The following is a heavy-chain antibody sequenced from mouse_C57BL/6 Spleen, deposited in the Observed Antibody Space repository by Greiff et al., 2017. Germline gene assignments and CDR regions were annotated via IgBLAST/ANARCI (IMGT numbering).Heavy chain of an antibody. D-gene: IGHD2-4*01. J-gene: IGHJ2*01. CDR3: ARNYDYDAYYFDY. CDR1: GYAFSSYW. CDR2: IYPGDGDT. V-gene: IGHV1-80*01. Sequence: VQLQQSGAELVKPGASVKISCKASGYAFSSYWMNWVKQRPGKGLEWIGQIYPGDGDTNYNGKFKGKATLTADKSSSTAYMQLSSLTSEDSAVXFCARNYDYDAYYFDYWGQGTTLTVSS.